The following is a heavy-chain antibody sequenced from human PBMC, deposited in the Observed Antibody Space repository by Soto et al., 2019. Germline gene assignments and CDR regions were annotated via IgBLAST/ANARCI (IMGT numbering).Heavy chain of an antibody. Sequence: QVQLVQSGAEVKKPGASVKVSCVASGYSFSSYGISWVRQAPGQGLEWVGWISAYNGNKNYAQRVQGRVTMTTDISTTTAYMELRSLRSDDTAVYYCARGRTYNGYDYAAEDSWGQVTLVTVAS. D-gene: IGHD5-12*01. J-gene: IGHJ4*02. V-gene: IGHV1-18*01. CDR2: ISAYNGNK. CDR1: GYSFSSYG. CDR3: ARGRTYNGYDYAAEDS.